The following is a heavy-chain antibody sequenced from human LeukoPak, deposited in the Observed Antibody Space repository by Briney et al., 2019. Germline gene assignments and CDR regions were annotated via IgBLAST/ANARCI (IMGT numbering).Heavy chain of an antibody. V-gene: IGHV5-51*01. CDR2: IYPGDSDP. D-gene: IGHD3-9*01. Sequence: GESPKISCKGSGYSFTNYWIGWVRQMPGKGLEWMGIIYPGDSDPRYSPSFQGQVTISADKSISTAYLQWSSLKASDTAMYYCARLDILTGSPFDYWGQGTLVTVSS. J-gene: IGHJ4*02. CDR3: ARLDILTGSPFDY. CDR1: GYSFTNYW.